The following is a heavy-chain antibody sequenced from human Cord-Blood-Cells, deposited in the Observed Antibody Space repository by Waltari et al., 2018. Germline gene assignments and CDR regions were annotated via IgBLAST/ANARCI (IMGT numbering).Heavy chain of an antibody. CDR3: ARGENTGNDY. CDR2: INHWGST. CDR1: GGSFSGYY. V-gene: IGHV4-34*01. J-gene: IGHJ4*02. D-gene: IGHD3-10*01. Sequence: QVQLQQWGAGLLKPSETLSLTCAVYGGSFSGYYWSWIRQPPGKGLEWIGEINHWGSTNDTPPLKIRVTIAVDTSKNQFSRKLGSVTAADTAVYYCARGENTGNDYWGQGTLVTVSS.